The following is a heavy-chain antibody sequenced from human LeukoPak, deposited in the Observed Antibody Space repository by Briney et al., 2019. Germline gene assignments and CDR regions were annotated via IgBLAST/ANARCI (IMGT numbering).Heavy chain of an antibody. CDR2: IYHSGST. J-gene: IGHJ4*02. D-gene: IGHD6-13*01. CDR3: ARDSGSRGLPFDY. Sequence: SETLSLTCTVSGGSISSGGYYWSWIRQPPGKGLEWIGYIYHSGSTYYNPSLKSRVTISVDRSKNQFSLKLSSVTAADTAVYYCARDSGSRGLPFDYWGQGTLVTVSS. CDR1: GGSISSGGYY. V-gene: IGHV4-30-2*01.